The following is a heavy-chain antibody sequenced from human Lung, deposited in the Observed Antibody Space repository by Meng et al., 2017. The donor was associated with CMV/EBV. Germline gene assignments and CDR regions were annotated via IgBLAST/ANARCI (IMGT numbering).Heavy chain of an antibody. V-gene: IGHV4-39*02. CDR3: VRYYDRSGHHYFDY. Sequence: SETLSLXCSVSAGSISSYGSFWGWIRQPPGKGLEWIGMIYYSGGTHYNPYLKSRVIVSVDTSKKNFSLKLSSVTASDTAVYYCVRYYDRSGHHYFDYWGQGXLVTVSS. CDR2: IYYSGGT. CDR1: AGSISSYGSF. D-gene: IGHD3-22*01. J-gene: IGHJ4*02.